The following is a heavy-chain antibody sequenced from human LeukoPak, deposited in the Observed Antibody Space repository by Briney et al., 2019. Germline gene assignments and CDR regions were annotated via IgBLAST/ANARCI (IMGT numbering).Heavy chain of an antibody. CDR1: GGSISSYY. V-gene: IGHV4-59*01. D-gene: IGHD2-15*01. CDR2: INYSGTT. Sequence: SETLSLTCTVSGGSISSYYWSWIRQPPGKGLEWIGYINYSGTTNYNPSLKSRVTISVDTSKNQFSLKLSSVTAADTAVYYCAREDYCSGGSCYSVYFQHWGQGTLVTVSS. J-gene: IGHJ1*01. CDR3: AREDYCSGGSCYSVYFQH.